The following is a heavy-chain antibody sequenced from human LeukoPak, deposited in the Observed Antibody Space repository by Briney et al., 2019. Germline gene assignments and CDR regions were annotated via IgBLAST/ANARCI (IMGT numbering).Heavy chain of an antibody. CDR1: GFTFSTTA. D-gene: IGHD3-16*01. CDR2: FGGTGDI. J-gene: IGHJ4*02. V-gene: IGHV3-23*01. Sequence: GGSLRLSCAASGFTFSTTAMAWVRQAPGKGLELVAGFGGTGDIHYADSVRGRFTISRDNSKGILYLQMDSLRAEDTAVYHCAKDVLRWAFDYWGQGTLVTVSS. CDR3: AKDVLRWAFDY.